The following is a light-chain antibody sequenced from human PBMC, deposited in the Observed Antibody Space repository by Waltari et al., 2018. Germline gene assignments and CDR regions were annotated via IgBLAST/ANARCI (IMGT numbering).Light chain of an antibody. CDR1: PLGDKF. CDR2: QDM. V-gene: IGLV3-1*01. Sequence: SYELTQPPSVSVSPGQTATIPCSADPLGDKFVAWYQQKSGQSPVLVIYQDMKRPSGIPERFSGSNSGNTATLTISGTQVDDEADFYCQAWDTTIVVFGGGTKLTVL. J-gene: IGLJ2*01. CDR3: QAWDTTIVV.